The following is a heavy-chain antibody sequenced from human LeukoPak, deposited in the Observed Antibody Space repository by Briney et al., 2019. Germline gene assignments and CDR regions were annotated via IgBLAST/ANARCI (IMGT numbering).Heavy chain of an antibody. J-gene: IGHJ6*02. CDR1: GFTFSSYA. D-gene: IGHD2-21*01. V-gene: IGHV3-30-3*01. CDR3: ARVSGDSYYYGMDV. CDR2: ISYDGSNK. Sequence: GGSLRLYCAASGFTFSSYAMHWVRQAPGKGLEWVAVISYDGSNKYYADSVKGRFTISRDNSKNTLYLQMNSLRAEDTAVYYCARVSGDSYYYGMDVWGQGTTVTVSS.